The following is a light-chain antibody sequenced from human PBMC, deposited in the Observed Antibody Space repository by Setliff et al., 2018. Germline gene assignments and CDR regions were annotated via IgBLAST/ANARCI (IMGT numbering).Light chain of an antibody. Sequence: QSVLAQPASVSGSPGQSITISCTGTSSDVGDSSYVSWYQHHPGKAPKLMIYDVSNRPSGVSNRFSGPKSDNTASLTISGLQAEDEADYYCSSYTSSSTPLIFGGGTKVTVL. J-gene: IGLJ2*01. V-gene: IGLV2-14*03. CDR1: SSDVGDSSY. CDR2: DVS. CDR3: SSYTSSSTPLI.